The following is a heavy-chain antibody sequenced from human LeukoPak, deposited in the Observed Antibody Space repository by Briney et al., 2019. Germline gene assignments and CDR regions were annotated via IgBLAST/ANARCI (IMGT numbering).Heavy chain of an antibody. V-gene: IGHV4-39*07. Sequence: SETLSLTCTVSGGSIDYGSHYWGWIRQPPGKGLEWIGSIYYSGDTYYSPSLKSRVIISVDTSKNQFSLKLSSVTAADTAVYYCARGLEIAAAGRDAFDIWGQGTMVTVSS. CDR2: IYYSGDT. CDR3: ARGLEIAAAGRDAFDI. J-gene: IGHJ3*02. CDR1: GGSIDYGSHY. D-gene: IGHD6-13*01.